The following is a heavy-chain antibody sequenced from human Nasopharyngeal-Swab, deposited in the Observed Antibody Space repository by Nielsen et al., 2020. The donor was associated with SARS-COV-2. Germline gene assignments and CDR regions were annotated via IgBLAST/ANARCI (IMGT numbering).Heavy chain of an antibody. D-gene: IGHD3-10*01. CDR3: ASVYYGSGSYLHPDY. J-gene: IGHJ4*02. CDR1: GFTFDDYG. CDR2: INWNGGST. V-gene: IGHV3-20*03. Sequence: GESLKISFAASGFTFDDYGLSWVRQAPGKGLEWVSGINWNGGSTGYAESVKGRFTISRDNAKNSLYVQMNSLRAEDTALYYCASVYYGSGSYLHPDYWGQGTLATVSS.